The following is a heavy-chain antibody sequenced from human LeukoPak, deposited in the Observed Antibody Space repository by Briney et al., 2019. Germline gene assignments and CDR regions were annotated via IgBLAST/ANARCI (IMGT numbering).Heavy chain of an antibody. D-gene: IGHD3-22*01. CDR3: ARTYYYDSRGYSFDP. J-gene: IGHJ5*02. CDR1: GFTFSSYG. CDR2: IWYDGSNK. V-gene: IGHV3-33*01. Sequence: GGSLRLSCAASGFTFSSYGMHWVRQAPGKGLEWVAVIWYDGSNKYYADSVKGRFTISRDNSKNTLYLQMNSLRAEDTAVYYCARTYYYDSRGYSFDPWGQGTLVTVSS.